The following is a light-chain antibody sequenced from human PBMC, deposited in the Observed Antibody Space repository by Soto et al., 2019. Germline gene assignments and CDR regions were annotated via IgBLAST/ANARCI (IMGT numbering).Light chain of an antibody. CDR1: QTVSSSY. CDR2: GAS. J-gene: IGKJ1*01. V-gene: IGKV3-20*01. CDR3: QQYGSSPGT. Sequence: EIVLTQSPGTLSLSPGERATLSCRASQTVSSSYLAWYQQKPGQAPRLLIYGASSRATGIPDRFSGSGSGTDFTLTISSLEPEDFAVYYCQQYGSSPGTFGQGIKVEIK.